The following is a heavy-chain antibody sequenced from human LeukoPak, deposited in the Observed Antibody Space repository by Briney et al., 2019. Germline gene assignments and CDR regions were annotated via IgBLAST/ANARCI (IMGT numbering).Heavy chain of an antibody. V-gene: IGHV4-34*01. D-gene: IGHD6-19*01. J-gene: IGHJ4*02. CDR2: INHSGST. Sequence: KPSDTLSLTCAVYGGSFSGYYWSWIRQPPGKGLEWIGEINHSGSTNYNPSLKSRVTISVDTSKNQFSLKLSSVTAADTAVYYCARRFFYSSGWYGFDYWGQGTLVTVSS. CDR3: ARRFFYSSGWYGFDY. CDR1: GGSFSGYY.